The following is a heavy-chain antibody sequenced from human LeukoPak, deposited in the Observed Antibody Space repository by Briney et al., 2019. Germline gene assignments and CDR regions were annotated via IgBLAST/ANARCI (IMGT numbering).Heavy chain of an antibody. D-gene: IGHD2-2*01. J-gene: IGHJ4*02. V-gene: IGHV3-48*04. Sequence: GGSLRLSCAASGFTFSSYIMNWVRQAPGKGLEGGSYISSSSSTIYYADSVKGRFTLSRDNAKNSLYLQMNSLRAEDTAVYYCASTGSTSCSNYFHYWGQGTLVTVSS. CDR3: ASTGSTSCSNYFHY. CDR1: GFTFSSYI. CDR2: ISSSSSTI.